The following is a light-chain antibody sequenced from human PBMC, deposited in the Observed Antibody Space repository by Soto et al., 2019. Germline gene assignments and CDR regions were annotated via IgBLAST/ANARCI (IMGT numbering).Light chain of an antibody. CDR3: QHYNSYSEA. Sequence: DIQMTQSPSTLSGSVGDRVTITCRASQTISSWLAWYQQKPGKAPKLLLYKASTLKSGVPSRFSGSGSGTEFTLTISSLQPDEFATYYCQHYNSYSEAFGQGTNVEL. J-gene: IGKJ1*01. V-gene: IGKV1-5*03. CDR2: KAS. CDR1: QTISSW.